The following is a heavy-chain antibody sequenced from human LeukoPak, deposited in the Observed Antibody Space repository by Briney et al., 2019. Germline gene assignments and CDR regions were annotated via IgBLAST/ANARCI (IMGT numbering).Heavy chain of an antibody. D-gene: IGHD3-22*01. Sequence: GGSLRLSCAASGFTFSSYWMSWVRQAPGKGLEWVANIKQDGSEKYYVDSVKGRLTISRDNAKNSLYLQMNSLRAEDTAVYYCARGGTYYYDSSGYYSWGQGTLVTVSS. CDR2: IKQDGSEK. J-gene: IGHJ4*02. V-gene: IGHV3-7*01. CDR1: GFTFSSYW. CDR3: ARGGTYYYDSSGYYS.